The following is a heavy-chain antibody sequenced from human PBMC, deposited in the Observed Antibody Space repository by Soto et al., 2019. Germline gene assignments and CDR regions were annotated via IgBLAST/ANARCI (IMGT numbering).Heavy chain of an antibody. Sequence: EVQLVESGGGLVQPGRSLRLSFAASGFTFDDYAMHWVRQAPGKGLEWVSGISWNSGSIGYADSVKGRFTISRDNAKNSLYLQMNSLRAEDTALYYCAKDSRALAARSPNFDYWGQGTLVTVSS. CDR3: AKDSRALAARSPNFDY. J-gene: IGHJ4*02. CDR2: ISWNSGSI. D-gene: IGHD6-6*01. CDR1: GFTFDDYA. V-gene: IGHV3-9*01.